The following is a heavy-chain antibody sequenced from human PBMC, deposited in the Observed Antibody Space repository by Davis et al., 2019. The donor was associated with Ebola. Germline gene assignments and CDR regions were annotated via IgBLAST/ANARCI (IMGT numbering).Heavy chain of an antibody. V-gene: IGHV2-5*01. D-gene: IGHD1-14*01. CDR3: ARTPGD. CDR2: IYWNDDK. J-gene: IGHJ4*02. Sequence: SGPTLVKPTQTLTLTCTFSGFSLSTSGVGVGWIRQPPGKALEWLALIYWNDDKFFSTSLKTRLTISKDTSKNQVVLTMTNMDVVDTATYYCARTPGDWGQGTLVTVSS. CDR1: GFSLSTSGVG.